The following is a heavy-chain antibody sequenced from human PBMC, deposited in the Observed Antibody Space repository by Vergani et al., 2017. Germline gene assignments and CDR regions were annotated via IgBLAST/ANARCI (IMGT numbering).Heavy chain of an antibody. V-gene: IGHV1-69*18. CDR1: GGPFSSYA. CDR2: IIPIFGTA. D-gene: IGHD6-19*01. J-gene: IGHJ4*02. Sequence: QVQLVQSGAEVKKPGSSVKVSCKASGGPFSSYAISWVRQAPGQGLEWMGSIIPIFGTANYAQQFQGRVTITEDESTSTAYMALSSLRSEDTGVYYCARARDRGIAVAGETSFGYWGQGTLVTVSS. CDR3: ARARDRGIAVAGETSFGY.